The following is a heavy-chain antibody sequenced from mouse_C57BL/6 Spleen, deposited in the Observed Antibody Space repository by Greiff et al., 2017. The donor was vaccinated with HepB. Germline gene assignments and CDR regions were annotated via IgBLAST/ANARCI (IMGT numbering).Heavy chain of an antibody. CDR2: ISYDGSN. Sequence: EVKVEESGPGLVKPSQSLSLTCSVTGYSITSGYYWNWIRQFPGNKLEWMGYISYDGSNNYNPSLKNRISITRDTSKNQFFLKLNSVTTEDTATYYCARDLIYDGGDYWGQGTSVTVSS. CDR3: ARDLIYDGGDY. V-gene: IGHV3-6*01. CDR1: GYSITSGYY. J-gene: IGHJ4*01. D-gene: IGHD2-3*01.